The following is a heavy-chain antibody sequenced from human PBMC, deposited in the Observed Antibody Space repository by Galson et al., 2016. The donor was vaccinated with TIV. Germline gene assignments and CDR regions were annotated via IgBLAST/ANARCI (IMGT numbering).Heavy chain of an antibody. J-gene: IGHJ6*03. CDR2: IYYSGST. CDR1: GGSISPYY. V-gene: IGHV4-59*01. D-gene: IGHD3-10*01. CDR3: AREKVWGGREAGSEAFPYSFFMDV. Sequence: ETLSLTCTVSGGSISPYYWTWIRQPPGKGLEWIGYIYYSGSTNYSPSLNGRATISLDTSKSQFSLRLTSVTAADTAVYYCAREKVWGGREAGSEAFPYSFFMDVWGKGTTVTISS.